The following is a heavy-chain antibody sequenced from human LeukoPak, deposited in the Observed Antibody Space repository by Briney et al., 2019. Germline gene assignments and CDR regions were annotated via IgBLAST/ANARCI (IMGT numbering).Heavy chain of an antibody. Sequence: SQTLSLTCAISGDSVSSNSVTWNWIRQSPSRGLEWLGRTYYRSTWYNDYAVSARGRITVNPDTSKNQFSLHLNSVTPEDTAVYYCAGRLTQYDCFDPWGQGILVTVSS. CDR2: TYYRSTWYN. D-gene: IGHD2-2*01. J-gene: IGHJ5*02. CDR3: AGRLTQYDCFDP. V-gene: IGHV6-1*01. CDR1: GDSVSSNSVT.